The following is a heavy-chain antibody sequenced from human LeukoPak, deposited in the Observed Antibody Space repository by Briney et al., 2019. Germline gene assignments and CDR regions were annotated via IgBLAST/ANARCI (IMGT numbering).Heavy chain of an antibody. CDR1: GFTFSSHW. D-gene: IGHD5-18*01. CDR3: ARDLSGIAGYTYGRGIDY. V-gene: IGHV3-7*01. J-gene: IGHJ4*02. CDR2: IKKDGSEK. Sequence: HPGGSLRLSCAASGFTFSSHWMSWVRQAPGKGLEWVANIKKDGSEKYYVDAVKGRFTISRDNAKTSLYLQMNSLRAGDTAVYYCARDLSGIAGYTYGRGIDYWGQGTLVTVSS.